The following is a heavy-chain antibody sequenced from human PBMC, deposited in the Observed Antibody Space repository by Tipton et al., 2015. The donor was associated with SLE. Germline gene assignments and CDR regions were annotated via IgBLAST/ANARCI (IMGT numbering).Heavy chain of an antibody. CDR1: GESFNDYF. V-gene: IGHV4-34*12. D-gene: IGHD1-1*01. CDR3: ARVAPTEVFDY. J-gene: IGHJ4*02. Sequence: AGLVKPSQTLSLTCAVYGESFNDYFWTWIRQPPGKGLEWIAEIIHSGVTNYNPSLRSRVTISVDMSKNQVSLKLSSVTAADTAVYYCARVAPTEVFDYWGQGTPVTVSS. CDR2: IIHSGVT.